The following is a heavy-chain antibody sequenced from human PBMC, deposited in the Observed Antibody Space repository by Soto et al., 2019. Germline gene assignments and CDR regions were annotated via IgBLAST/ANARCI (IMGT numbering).Heavy chain of an antibody. CDR1: GFTFSSYA. CDR3: ARRRGYSYVGAFDI. Sequence: QVQLVESGGGVVQPGRSLRLSCAASGFTFSSYAMHWVRQAPGKGLEWVAVISYDGSNKYYADSVKGRFTISRDNSKNTLYLQMNRLRAEDTAVYYCARRRGYSYVGAFDIWGQGTMVTVSS. J-gene: IGHJ3*02. CDR2: ISYDGSNK. D-gene: IGHD5-18*01. V-gene: IGHV3-30-3*01.